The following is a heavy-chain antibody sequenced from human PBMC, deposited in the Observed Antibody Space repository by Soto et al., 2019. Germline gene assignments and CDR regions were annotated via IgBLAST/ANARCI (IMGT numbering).Heavy chain of an antibody. Sequence: SLXLSCAASGFTFSSYAMSWVRQAPGKGLEWVSAISGSGGSTYYADSVKGRFTISRDNSKNTLYLQMNSLRAEDTAVYYCAKIIVAYYNLFDPWGKGTLVTVSS. CDR3: AKIIVAYYNLFDP. CDR2: ISGSGGST. D-gene: IGHD2-15*01. V-gene: IGHV3-23*01. CDR1: GFTFSSYA. J-gene: IGHJ5*02.